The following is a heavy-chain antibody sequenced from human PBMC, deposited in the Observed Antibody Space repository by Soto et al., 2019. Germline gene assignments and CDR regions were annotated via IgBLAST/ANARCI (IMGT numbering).Heavy chain of an antibody. Sequence: GSLRLSCAASGFTFSSYSMNWVRQAPGKGLEWVSSISSSSSYIYYADSVKGRFTISRDNAKNSLYLQMNSLRAEDTAVYYCASGWGSSSEYGMDVWGQGTTVTVSS. V-gene: IGHV3-21*01. CDR2: ISSSSSYI. J-gene: IGHJ6*02. CDR3: ASGWGSSSEYGMDV. CDR1: GFTFSSYS. D-gene: IGHD6-13*01.